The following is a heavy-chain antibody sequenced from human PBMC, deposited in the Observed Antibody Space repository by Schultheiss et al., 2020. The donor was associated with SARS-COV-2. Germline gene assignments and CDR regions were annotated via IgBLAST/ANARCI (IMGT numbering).Heavy chain of an antibody. CDR1: GFTFSSYA. Sequence: GESLKISCAASGFTFSSYAMHWVRQAPGKGLEWVAVISYDGSNKYYADSVKGRFTIPRDNAKNSLYLQMNSLRAEDTAVYYCARGGVGATRKNYYYYYGMDVWGQGTTVTVSS. V-gene: IGHV3-30*04. D-gene: IGHD1-26*01. CDR3: ARGGVGATRKNYYYYYGMDV. J-gene: IGHJ6*02. CDR2: ISYDGSNK.